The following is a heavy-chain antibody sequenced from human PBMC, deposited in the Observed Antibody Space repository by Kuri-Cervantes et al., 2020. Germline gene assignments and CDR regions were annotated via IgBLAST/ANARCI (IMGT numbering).Heavy chain of an antibody. J-gene: IGHJ5*02. CDR1: EITFSRYA. Sequence: GESLKISCAASEITFSRYAMHWVRQAPGKGLEWVALISYDGSDKYYADSVKGRFTISRDNAKNSLLLQMNSLRVDDTALYYCARWIGGFDPWGQGTLVTVSS. CDR3: ARWIGGFDP. D-gene: IGHD2-2*03. V-gene: IGHV3-30-3*01. CDR2: ISYDGSDK.